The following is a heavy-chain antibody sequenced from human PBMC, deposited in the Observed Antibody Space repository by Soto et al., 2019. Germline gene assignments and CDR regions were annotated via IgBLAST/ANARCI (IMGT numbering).Heavy chain of an antibody. CDR3: AKAPPGCGRYVVPAAMCTNNFDY. CDR2: ISGSGGST. J-gene: IGHJ4*02. V-gene: IGHV3-23*01. CDR1: GFTFSSYA. Sequence: GGSLRLSCAASGFTFSSYAMSWVRQAPGKGLEWVSAISGSGGSTYYADSVKGRFTISRDNSKNTLYLQMNSLRAEDTAVYYCAKAPPGCGRYVVPAAMCTNNFDYWGQGTLVTVSS. D-gene: IGHD2-2*01.